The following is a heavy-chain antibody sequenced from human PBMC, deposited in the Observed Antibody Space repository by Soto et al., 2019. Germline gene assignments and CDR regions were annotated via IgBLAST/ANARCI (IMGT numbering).Heavy chain of an antibody. Sequence: SETLSLTCTVSGGSISSGGYYWSWIRQHPGKGLEWIRYIYYSGSTYYNPSLKSRVTISVDTSKNQFSLKLSSVTAADTAVYYCAKDRSRTGIADVFEIWGQGTMVTVSS. CDR2: IYYSGST. CDR1: GGSISSGGYY. V-gene: IGHV4-31*03. D-gene: IGHD6-13*01. J-gene: IGHJ3*02. CDR3: AKDRSRTGIADVFEI.